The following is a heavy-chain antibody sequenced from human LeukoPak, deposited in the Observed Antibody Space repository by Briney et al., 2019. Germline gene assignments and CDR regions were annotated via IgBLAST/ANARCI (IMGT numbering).Heavy chain of an antibody. V-gene: IGHV4-39*01. D-gene: IGHD6-19*01. J-gene: IGHJ4*02. CDR1: GGSISSSSYY. Sequence: SETLSLTCTVSGGSISSSSYYWGWIRQPPGKGLEWIGSIYYSGSTYYNPSLKSRVTISVDTSKNQFSLKLSSVTAADTAVYYCARGRENAGYSSGWYPRPSFDYWGQGTLVTVSS. CDR2: IYYSGST. CDR3: ARGRENAGYSSGWYPRPSFDY.